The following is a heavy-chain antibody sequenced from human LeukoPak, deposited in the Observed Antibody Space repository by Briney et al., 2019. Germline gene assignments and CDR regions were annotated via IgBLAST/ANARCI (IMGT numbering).Heavy chain of an antibody. CDR3: AREYDLRYYGMDV. Sequence: GASVKVSYKASGYTFTNYGITWVRQAPGQGLEWMGWISAHNGNTNYAQNLQDRVTMAIDTSTSTAYMELRSLRSDDTAVYYCAREYDLRYYGMDVWGQGTTVTVSS. CDR2: ISAHNGNT. J-gene: IGHJ6*02. V-gene: IGHV1-18*01. D-gene: IGHD3-3*01. CDR1: GYTFTNYG.